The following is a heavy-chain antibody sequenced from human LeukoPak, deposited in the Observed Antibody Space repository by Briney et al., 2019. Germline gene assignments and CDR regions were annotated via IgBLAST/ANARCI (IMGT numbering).Heavy chain of an antibody. D-gene: IGHD4-17*01. CDR3: AKDSRRVTTVTIFDY. CDR1: GFTFSSYA. Sequence: GGSLRLSCAASGFTFSSYAMSWVRQAPGKGLEWVSAISGSGGSTYYADSVKGRFTISRDNSKNTLYLQMNSLRAEDTAVYYCAKDSRRVTTVTIFDYWGRGTLVTVSS. V-gene: IGHV3-23*01. J-gene: IGHJ4*02. CDR2: ISGSGGST.